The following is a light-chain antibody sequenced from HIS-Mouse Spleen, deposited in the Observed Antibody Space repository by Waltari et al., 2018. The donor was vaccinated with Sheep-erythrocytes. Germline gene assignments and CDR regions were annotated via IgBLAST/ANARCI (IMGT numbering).Light chain of an antibody. CDR3: QAWDSSTAV. CDR1: KWGDQY. J-gene: IGLJ2*01. V-gene: IGLV3-1*01. CDR2: QAS. Sequence: SYELTQPPSVSVPPGQTASIPCSGHKWGDQYACWYSQKPGQSPVLVIYQASKRPSGIPERFSGSNSGNTATLTISGTQAMDEADYYCQAWDSSTAVFGGGTKLTVL.